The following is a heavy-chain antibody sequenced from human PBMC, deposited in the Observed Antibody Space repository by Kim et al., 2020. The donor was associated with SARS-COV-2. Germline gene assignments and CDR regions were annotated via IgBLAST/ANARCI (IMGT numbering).Heavy chain of an antibody. J-gene: IGHJ6*02. Sequence: GGSLRLSCAASGFTFDDYAMHWVRQAPGKGLEWVSLISGDGGSTYYADSVKGRFTISRDNSKNSLYLQMNSLRTEDTALYYCAKDINGPYYYYGMDVWGQGTTVTVSS. CDR2: ISGDGGST. V-gene: IGHV3-43*02. CDR1: GFTFDDYA. CDR3: AKDINGPYYYYGMDV.